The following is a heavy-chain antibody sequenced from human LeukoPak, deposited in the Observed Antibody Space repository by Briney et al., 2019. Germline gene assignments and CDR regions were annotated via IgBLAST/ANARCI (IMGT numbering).Heavy chain of an antibody. J-gene: IGHJ4*01. Sequence: GGSLRLSCAASGFTFSSYAMSWARQAPGKGLDWVSSISSGGGTTYYTDSVKGRFIISRDNSKNTLYLQMNSLRAEDTAVYYCARPVGITNRVMEDYWGHGTLVTVSS. CDR3: ARPVGITNRVMEDY. CDR2: ISSGGGTT. CDR1: GFTFSSYA. D-gene: IGHD2-8*01. V-gene: IGHV3-23*01.